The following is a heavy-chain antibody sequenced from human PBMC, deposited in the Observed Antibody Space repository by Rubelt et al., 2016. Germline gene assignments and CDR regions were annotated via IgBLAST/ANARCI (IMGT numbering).Heavy chain of an antibody. J-gene: IGHJ4*02. CDR1: GFSLSNARMG. Sequence: QVTLKESGPVLVKPTETLTLTCTVSGFSLSNARMGVSWIRQPPGKALEWLAHIFSNDEKSYSTSLKSRLTISKDTSKSQVVLTMTNMDPVDTATYYCARILAGSDGDFPVLIFDYWGQGTLVTVSS. CDR3: ARILAGSDGDFPVLIFDY. D-gene: IGHD3-16*01. CDR2: IFSNDEK. V-gene: IGHV2-26*01.